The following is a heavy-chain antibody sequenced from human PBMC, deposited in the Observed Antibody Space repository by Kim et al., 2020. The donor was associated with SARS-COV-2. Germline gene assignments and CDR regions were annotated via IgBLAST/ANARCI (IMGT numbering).Heavy chain of an antibody. CDR2: TYYRLKWYN. CDR1: GDSVSSNSAA. CDR3: ARRGWTLGAAMSYFD. Sequence: QTLSLTCAISGDSVSSNSAAWNWIRQSPSRGLEWLGRTYYRLKWYNDYAVSVKSRITITQDNTQNQFSTTLNSATPEDTALYSGARRGWTLGAAMSYFD. J-gene: IGHJ4*01. V-gene: IGHV6-1*01. D-gene: IGHD6-13*01.